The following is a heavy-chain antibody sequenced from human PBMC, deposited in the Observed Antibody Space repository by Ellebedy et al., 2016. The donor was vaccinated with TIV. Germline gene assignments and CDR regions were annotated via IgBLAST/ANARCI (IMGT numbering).Heavy chain of an antibody. Sequence: MPSETLSLTCTVSGGSINSGDYYWSWNRQRQGKGLEWIGYIYHTGSTYYKPSLKSRLTISVDTSKNPFSLKLGSVTAADTAVYYCARGPSGDSSGRRFDPWGQGTLVTVSS. J-gene: IGHJ5*02. D-gene: IGHD3-22*01. CDR1: GGSINSGDYY. CDR3: ARGPSGDSSGRRFDP. V-gene: IGHV4-30-4*01. CDR2: IYHTGST.